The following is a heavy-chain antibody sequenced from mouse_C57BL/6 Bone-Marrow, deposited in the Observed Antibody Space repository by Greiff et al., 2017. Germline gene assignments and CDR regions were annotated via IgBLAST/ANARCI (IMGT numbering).Heavy chain of an antibody. D-gene: IGHD1-1*01. J-gene: IGHJ2*01. V-gene: IGHV1-52*01. CDR3: ASGDYLPH. CDR2: IDPSDSET. CDR1: GYTFISYW. Sequence: VQLQQPGAELVRPGSSVKLSCKASGYTFISYWMHWVKQRPIQGLEWIGNIDPSDSETHYNQKFKDKATLTVDKSSSTAYMQLSSLTSEDSAVYYCASGDYLPHWGQGTTLTVSS.